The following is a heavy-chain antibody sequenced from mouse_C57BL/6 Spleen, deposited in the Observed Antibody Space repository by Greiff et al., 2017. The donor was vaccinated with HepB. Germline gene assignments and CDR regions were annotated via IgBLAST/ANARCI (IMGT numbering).Heavy chain of an antibody. CDR2: INPNNGGT. Sequence: VHVKQSGPELVKPGASVKMSCKASGYTFTDYNMHWVKQSHGKSLEWIGYINPNNGGTSYNQKFKGKATLTVNKSSSTAYMELRSLTSEDSAVYYCASGWLSFAYWGQGTLVTVSA. CDR1: GYTFTDYN. CDR3: ASGWLSFAY. D-gene: IGHD1-1*02. V-gene: IGHV1-22*01. J-gene: IGHJ3*01.